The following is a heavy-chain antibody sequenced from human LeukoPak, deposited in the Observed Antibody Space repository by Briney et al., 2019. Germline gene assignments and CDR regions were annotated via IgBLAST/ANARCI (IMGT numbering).Heavy chain of an antibody. CDR1: GGSISSSSYY. CDR3: ARHRGGSGYSSSDY. D-gene: IGHD6-6*01. Sequence: PSETLSLTCTVSGGSISSSSYYWGWIRQPPGKGLEWIGSIYYSGSTYYNPSPKSRVTISVDTSKNQFSLKLSSVTAADTAVYYCARHRGGSGYSSSDYWGQGTLVTVSS. J-gene: IGHJ4*02. CDR2: IYYSGST. V-gene: IGHV4-39*01.